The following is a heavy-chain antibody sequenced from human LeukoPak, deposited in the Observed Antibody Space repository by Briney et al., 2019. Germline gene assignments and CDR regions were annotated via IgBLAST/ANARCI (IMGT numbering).Heavy chain of an antibody. CDR1: EYIFTDDY. CDR3: ARDSGERGSGSYLIAY. CDR2: INPNSGGT. D-gene: IGHD3-10*01. V-gene: IGHV1-2*02. Sequence: GASVKVSCKASEYIFTDDYMHWVRQTPGQGLEWMGWINPNSGGTRYPQKFQGRVTMTRDTAINTAYMELSRLRSDDTAVYYCARDSGERGSGSYLIAYWGQGTLVTVSS. J-gene: IGHJ4*02.